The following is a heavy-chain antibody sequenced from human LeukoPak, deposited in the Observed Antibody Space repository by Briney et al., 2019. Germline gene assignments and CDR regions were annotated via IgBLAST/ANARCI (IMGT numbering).Heavy chain of an antibody. J-gene: IGHJ4*02. CDR2: ICSSDKSR. CDR3: AKHRGRGSIDY. Sequence: GGSLRLSCVASGFTFSSYAMSWVRQAPGKGLEWVSGICSSDKSRYYADSVKGRFTISRDNSKNTLYLQMNSLRADDTAVYYCAKHRGRGSIDYWGQGTLVTVSS. D-gene: IGHD5-12*01. V-gene: IGHV3-23*01. CDR1: GFTFSSYA.